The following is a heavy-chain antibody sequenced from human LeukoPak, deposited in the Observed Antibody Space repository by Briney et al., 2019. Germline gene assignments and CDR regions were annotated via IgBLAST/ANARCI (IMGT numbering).Heavy chain of an antibody. CDR2: IYHSGGT. V-gene: IGHV4-4*02. CDR1: GPSISSISW. CDR3: ERLWGYNGYAPYGMDV. J-gene: IGHJ6*02. D-gene: IGHD5-12*01. Sequence: PSETLSLTCAVSGPSISSISWWCWGPQPPGRGLEGLGEIYHSGGTNYNPPLRSRVTISQDKSTNQFSLRLGSVAAADTAVYYCERLWGYNGYAPYGMDVWGQGTTVIVSS.